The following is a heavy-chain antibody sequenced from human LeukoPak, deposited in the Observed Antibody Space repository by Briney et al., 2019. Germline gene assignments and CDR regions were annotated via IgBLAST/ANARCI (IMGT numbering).Heavy chain of an antibody. CDR2: INSDGSTT. D-gene: IGHD6-13*01. V-gene: IGHV3-74*01. J-gene: IGHJ4*02. CDR3: ARRQYRSSWYYFDY. Sequence: PGGSLRLSCAASGFSLSSYWMHWVRQAPGKGLVWVSRINSDGSTTNYADSVKGRFTISRDNAKNTLYLQMNSLRAEDMAVYYCARRQYRSSWYYFDYWGQGTLVTVSS. CDR1: GFSLSSYW.